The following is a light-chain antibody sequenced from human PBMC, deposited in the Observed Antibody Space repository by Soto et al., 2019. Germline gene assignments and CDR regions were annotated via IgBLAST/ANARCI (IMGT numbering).Light chain of an antibody. Sequence: DIQMTQSPSAMSASVGDRVTITCRASQGISRYLAWFQQKPGKAPKRLIYAASTLQSGDPSRYSGSGSWTEFSLTISSPQPEDVEMYYYLQHASYPLTFGGGTKVEIK. V-gene: IGKV1-17*03. CDR3: LQHASYPLT. J-gene: IGKJ4*01. CDR1: QGISRY. CDR2: AAS.